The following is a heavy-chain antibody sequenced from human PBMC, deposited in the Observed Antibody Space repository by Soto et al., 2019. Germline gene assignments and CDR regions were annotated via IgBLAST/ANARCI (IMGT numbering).Heavy chain of an antibody. J-gene: IGHJ6*03. CDR3: ARGGTGHMDV. V-gene: IGHV4-34*01. CDR1: GGSFSDYY. CDR2: INHSGSS. Sequence: QVQLQQWGAGLLTPSETLSLTCAVYGGSFSDYYWCWIRQPPGKGLEWIGEINHSGSSNYNPSLKSRVTTSVDTSENQFSLRLSSVTAADTAVYYCARGGTGHMDVWGKGITVTVS.